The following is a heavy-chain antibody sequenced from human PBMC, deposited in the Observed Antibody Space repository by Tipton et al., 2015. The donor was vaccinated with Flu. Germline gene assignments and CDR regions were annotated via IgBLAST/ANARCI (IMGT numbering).Heavy chain of an antibody. CDR2: INHSGST. CDR3: ARHPPRSY. V-gene: IGHV4-34*01. J-gene: IGHJ4*02. CDR1: GGPFSGYY. Sequence: TLSLTCAVYGGPFSGYYWSWIRQPPGKGLEWIGEINHSGSTNYNPSLKSRVTISVDTSKNQFSLKLSSVTAADTAVYYCARHPPRSYWGQGTLVTVSS.